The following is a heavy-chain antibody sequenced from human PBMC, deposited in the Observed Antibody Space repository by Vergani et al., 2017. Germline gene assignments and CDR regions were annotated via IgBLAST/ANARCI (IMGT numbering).Heavy chain of an antibody. CDR3: ARGDGDRSTYYYYGMDV. Sequence: QVQLVESGGGLVKPGGSLRLSCAASGFTFSDYYMSWIRQAPGKGLEWVSYISSSSSYTNYADSVKGRFTISRDNAKNSLYLQMNSLKAEDTAVYYGARGDGDRSTYYYYGMDVWGQGTTVTVSS. J-gene: IGHJ6*02. CDR1: GFTFSDYY. CDR2: ISSSSSYT. D-gene: IGHD4-17*01. V-gene: IGHV3-11*05.